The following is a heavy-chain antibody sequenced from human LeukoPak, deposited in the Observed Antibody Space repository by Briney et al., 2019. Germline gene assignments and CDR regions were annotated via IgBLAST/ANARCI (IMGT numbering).Heavy chain of an antibody. CDR3: ARDVLKFWYFDL. CDR2: IEQDGSEK. J-gene: IGHJ2*01. V-gene: IGHV3-7*01. Sequence: GGSLRLSCAASGFTFSSYWMSWVRQAPGEGLEWVANIEQDGSEKYYVDSVKGRFTISRDKAKNSLYLQMNSRRAEDTAVYCCARDVLKFWYFDLWGRGTLVTVSS. CDR1: GFTFSSYW.